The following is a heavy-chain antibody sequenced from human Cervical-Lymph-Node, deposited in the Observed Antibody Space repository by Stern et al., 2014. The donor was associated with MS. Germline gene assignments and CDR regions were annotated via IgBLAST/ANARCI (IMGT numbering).Heavy chain of an antibody. CDR3: ARAIGFCSGGNCEPYYYYGIDV. D-gene: IGHD2-15*01. CDR1: GFRFDDYA. V-gene: IGHV3-9*01. Sequence: EVQLVESGGDLVQPGRSLRLSCAASGFRFDDYAMYWVRQAPGQGLEWVSGISWSRGKIGYADSVKGRFTISRDNVKNSLFLQMNSLRSEDTASYYCARAIGFCSGGNCEPYYYYGIDVWGQGTRVTVSS. J-gene: IGHJ6*02. CDR2: ISWSRGKI.